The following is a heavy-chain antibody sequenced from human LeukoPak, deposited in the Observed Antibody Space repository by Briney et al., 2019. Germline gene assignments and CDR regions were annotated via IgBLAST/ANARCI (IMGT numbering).Heavy chain of an antibody. CDR2: IKRDGSEK. Sequence: SGGSLRLSCAAAGFTLSSYWMSWDRQAPGKGLEWVANIKRDGSEKYYVDSVKGRFTISRDNAKNSLYLQMNSLRVEDTAVYYCPSSKSWGAVAPELDPSDQGSLVTVSS. V-gene: IGHV3-7*01. J-gene: IGHJ5*02. CDR3: PSSKSWGAVAPELDP. CDR1: GFTLSSYW. D-gene: IGHD6-19*01.